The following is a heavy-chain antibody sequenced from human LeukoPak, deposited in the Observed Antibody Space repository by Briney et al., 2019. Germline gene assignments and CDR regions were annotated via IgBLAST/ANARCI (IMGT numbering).Heavy chain of an antibody. Sequence: GGPLRLSCAASGFTFSSYEMNWVRQAPGKGLEWVSYISTSGNTRYYADSVKGRFTISRDNAKNSLYLQMNSLRVEDTAVYYCARELSGTTSYYFDYWGQGTLVTVSS. D-gene: IGHD1-7*01. V-gene: IGHV3-48*03. J-gene: IGHJ4*02. CDR2: ISTSGNTR. CDR1: GFTFSSYE. CDR3: ARELSGTTSYYFDY.